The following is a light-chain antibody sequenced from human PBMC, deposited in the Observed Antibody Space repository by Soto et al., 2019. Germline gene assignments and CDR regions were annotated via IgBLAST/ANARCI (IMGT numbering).Light chain of an antibody. Sequence: DIQMTQSPSSLSASVGDRVTITCRASQGIRVALGWYQQKPGKAPKRLIYAASSLQSGVPSRFSGSGSGTEFTLTISSLQPEDFATYYCLQHNSYPLTFGGGTKVEIK. J-gene: IGKJ4*01. V-gene: IGKV1-17*01. CDR2: AAS. CDR3: LQHNSYPLT. CDR1: QGIRVA.